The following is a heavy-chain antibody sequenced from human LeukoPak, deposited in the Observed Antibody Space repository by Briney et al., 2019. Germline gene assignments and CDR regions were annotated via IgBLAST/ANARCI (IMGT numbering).Heavy chain of an antibody. CDR3: ARSGAEMATIYYFDY. J-gene: IGHJ4*02. CDR2: IYHSGST. V-gene: IGHV4-30-2*01. Sequence: SETLSLTCTVSGGSIRSGGYYWSWIRQPPGKGLEWIGYIYHSGSTYYNASRKSRVTISVDRSKNQFSLKLSSVTAADTAVYYCARSGAEMATIYYFDYWGQGTLVTVSS. CDR1: GGSIRSGGYY. D-gene: IGHD5-24*01.